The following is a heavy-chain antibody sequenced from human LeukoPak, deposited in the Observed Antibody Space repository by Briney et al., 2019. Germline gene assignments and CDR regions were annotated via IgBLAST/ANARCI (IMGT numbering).Heavy chain of an antibody. Sequence: SETLSLTCTVSGGSISSSSYYWGWLRQPPGKGLEWIGSIYYSGSTYYNPSLKSRVTISVDTSKNQFSLKLSSVTAADTAVYYCARRGYYGPGSYYSGGMDVWGQGTTVTVSS. D-gene: IGHD3-10*01. CDR3: ARRGYYGPGSYYSGGMDV. V-gene: IGHV4-39*01. CDR1: GGSISSSSYY. J-gene: IGHJ6*02. CDR2: IYYSGST.